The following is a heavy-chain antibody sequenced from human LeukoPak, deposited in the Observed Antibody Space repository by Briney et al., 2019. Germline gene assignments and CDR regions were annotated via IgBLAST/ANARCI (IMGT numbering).Heavy chain of an antibody. CDR2: IYYSGST. CDR3: ARQGAPYYYYYMDV. V-gene: IGHV4-39*01. CDR1: GGSISSYY. J-gene: IGHJ6*03. Sequence: SETLSLTCSVSGGSISSYYWGWIRQPPGKGLEWIGSIYYSGSTYYNPSLKSRVTISVDTSKNQFSLKLSSVTAADTAVYYCARQGAPYYYYYMDVWGKGTTVTVSS.